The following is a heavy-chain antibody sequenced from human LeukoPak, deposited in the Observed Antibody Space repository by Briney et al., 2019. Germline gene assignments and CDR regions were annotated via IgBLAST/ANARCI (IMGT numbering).Heavy chain of an antibody. D-gene: IGHD3-22*01. CDR2: IESKTDGGTT. V-gene: IGHV3-15*07. Sequence: PGGSLRLSCAASGFTFSNAWMNWVRQAPGKGLEWVGRIESKTDGGTTDYAAPVKGRFTISRDDSKNTLYLQMNSLKTEDTAVYYCTVSSGYYSYWGQGTLVTVSS. CDR3: TVSSGYYSY. J-gene: IGHJ4*02. CDR1: GFTFSNAW.